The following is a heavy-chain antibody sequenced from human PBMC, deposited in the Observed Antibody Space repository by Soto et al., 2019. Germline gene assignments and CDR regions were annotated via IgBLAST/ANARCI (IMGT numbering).Heavy chain of an antibody. CDR1: GFTFSSYD. D-gene: IGHD4-17*01. V-gene: IGHV3-13*04. J-gene: IGHJ4*02. Sequence: EVQLVGSGGGLVQPGGSLRLSCAASGFTFSSYDMHWVRQATGKGLEWVSAIGTAGDTYYPGSVKGRFTISRENAKNSLYLQMNSLRAGDTAVYYCARDSYGDYAFDYWGQGTLVTVSS. CDR2: IGTAGDT. CDR3: ARDSYGDYAFDY.